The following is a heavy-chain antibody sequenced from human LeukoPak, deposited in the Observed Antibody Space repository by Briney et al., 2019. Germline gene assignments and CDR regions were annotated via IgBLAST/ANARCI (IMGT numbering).Heavy chain of an antibody. V-gene: IGHV3-30-3*01. CDR2: ISYDGSNK. CDR1: GFTFSSYA. J-gene: IGHJ4*02. D-gene: IGHD1-26*01. Sequence: GRSLRLSCAASGFTFSSYAMHWVRQAPGKGLEWVAVISYDGSNKYYADSVKGRFTISRDNSKNTLYLQMNSLRAEDTAVYYCVREKWELGEFDYWGQGTLVTVSS. CDR3: VREKWELGEFDY.